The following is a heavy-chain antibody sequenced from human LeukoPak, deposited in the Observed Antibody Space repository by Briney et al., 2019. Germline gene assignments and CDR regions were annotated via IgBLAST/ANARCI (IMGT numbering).Heavy chain of an antibody. Sequence: QPGGSLRLSCAASGFTFSSYGMHWVRQAPGKGLEWVAVIWYDGSNKYYADSVKGRFTISRDNSKNTLYLQMNSLRAEDTAVYYCAKPTPTYYYDSSGSHWGQGTLVTVSS. D-gene: IGHD3-22*01. CDR2: IWYDGSNK. V-gene: IGHV3-33*06. J-gene: IGHJ4*02. CDR3: AKPTPTYYYDSSGSH. CDR1: GFTFSSYG.